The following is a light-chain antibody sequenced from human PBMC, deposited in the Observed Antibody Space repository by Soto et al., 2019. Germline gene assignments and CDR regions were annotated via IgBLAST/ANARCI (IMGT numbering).Light chain of an antibody. J-gene: IGLJ1*01. CDR3: QSYDSSLNYV. V-gene: IGLV1-40*01. Sequence: QSVLTQPPSASGTPGQRVSISCSGSSSSIGAGYDVHWYQQLPGTAPKLLIYGNNNRPSGVPDRFSGSKSGTSASLAITGLQAEDEADYYCQSYDSSLNYVFGTGTKVTVL. CDR1: SSSIGAGYD. CDR2: GNN.